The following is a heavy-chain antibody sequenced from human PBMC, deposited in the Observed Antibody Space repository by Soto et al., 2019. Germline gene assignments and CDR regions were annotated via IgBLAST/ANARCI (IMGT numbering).Heavy chain of an antibody. V-gene: IGHV1-69*01. J-gene: IGHJ3*01. CDR2: IVPRPGTT. D-gene: IGHD3-22*01. Sequence: QVQLVQSGAAVRKPGSSGKVSCKSSGGTFTKYAITWVRQATRQGLEWMGGIVPRPGTTNYAQTFRGRVTISADESTSTAYLELSSRRSEDTAVDYCASGVGGLGGSSGGPEYAFDVWGQGTMVIVSS. CDR3: ASGVGGLGGSSGGPEYAFDV. CDR1: GGTFTKYA.